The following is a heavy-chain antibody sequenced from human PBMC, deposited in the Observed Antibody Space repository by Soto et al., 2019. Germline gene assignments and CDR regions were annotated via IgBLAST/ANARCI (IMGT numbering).Heavy chain of an antibody. CDR1: GFTFSTYW. J-gene: IGHJ6*02. CDR2: INSDGSTT. CDR3: ARDAYHDMGA. V-gene: IGHV3-74*01. Sequence: EVQLVESGGGLVQPGGSLRLSCAASGFTFSTYWMHWVRQAPGKGLVWVSRINSDGSTTNYADSVKGRFTISRDNAKNTLYLQMNSLRAEDTAVYYRARDAYHDMGAWGQGTTVTVSS.